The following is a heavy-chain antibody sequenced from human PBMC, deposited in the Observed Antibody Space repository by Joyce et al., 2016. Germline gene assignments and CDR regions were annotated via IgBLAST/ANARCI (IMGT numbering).Heavy chain of an antibody. CDR2: ITSDGSAT. CDR1: GFTFSSYW. D-gene: IGHD7-27*01. J-gene: IGHJ5*02. CDR3: ARGNWGSRWFDP. Sequence: EVQLVESGGGLVQPGGSLRLSCAASGFTFSSYWMHWVRQGPGKGLVGVSKITSDGSATNYAGSVKGRFSISRDNAKNTLYLEMNSLRAEDTAVYYCARGNWGSRWFDPWGQGTLVTVSS. V-gene: IGHV3-74*01.